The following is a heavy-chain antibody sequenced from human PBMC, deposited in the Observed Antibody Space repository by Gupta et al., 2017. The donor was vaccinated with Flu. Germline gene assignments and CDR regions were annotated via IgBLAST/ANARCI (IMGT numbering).Heavy chain of an antibody. CDR1: GGSISSSSYY. V-gene: IGHV4-39*01. CDR3: ATLRDGYNYWLGYYYYGMDV. D-gene: IGHD5-24*01. J-gene: IGHJ6*02. CDR2: IYYSGST. Sequence: QLQLQESGPGLVKPSETLSLTCTVSGGSISSSSYYWGWIRQPPGKGLEWIGSIYYSGSTYYNPSLKSRVTISVDTSKNQFSLKLSSVTAADTAVYYCATLRDGYNYWLGYYYYGMDVWGQGTTVTVSS.